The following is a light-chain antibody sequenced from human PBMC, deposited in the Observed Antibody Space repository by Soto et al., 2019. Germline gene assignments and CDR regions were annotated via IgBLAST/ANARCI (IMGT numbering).Light chain of an antibody. CDR1: QSISSW. J-gene: IGKJ5*01. CDR2: KAS. CDR3: QQYNSYLSIT. Sequence: VQIPTSHSTPFASVGDRVTITFPASQSISSWLAWYQQKPGKAPKLLIYKASSLESGVPSRFSGSGSGTEFTLTISSLQPDDFATYYCQQYNSYLSITFGQGTRLEIK. V-gene: IGKV1-5*03.